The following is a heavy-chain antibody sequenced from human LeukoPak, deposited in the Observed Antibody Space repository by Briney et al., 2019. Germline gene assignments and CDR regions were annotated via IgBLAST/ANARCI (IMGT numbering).Heavy chain of an antibody. Sequence: PGGSLRLSCAASGFTFSAYNMNWVRQAPGKGLEWVSGISGGGTSTYYADSVKGRFTISRDNSKNTLYLQMNSLRAEDTAVYYCAKDLRPGYYGSGSYSNDYWGQGTLVTVSS. CDR2: ISGGGTST. V-gene: IGHV3-23*01. J-gene: IGHJ4*02. CDR3: AKDLRPGYYGSGSYSNDY. CDR1: GFTFSAYN. D-gene: IGHD3-10*01.